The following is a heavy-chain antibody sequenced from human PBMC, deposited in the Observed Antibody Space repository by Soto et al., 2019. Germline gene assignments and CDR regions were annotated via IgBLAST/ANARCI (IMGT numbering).Heavy chain of an antibody. V-gene: IGHV4-30-4*01. CDR3: ARLTYYYDSSGYYSPLYYFDY. Sequence: PSETLSLTCTVSGGSISSGDYYWSWIRQPPGKGLEWIGYIYYSGSTYYNPSLKSRVTISVDTSKNQFSLKLSSVTAADTAVYYCARLTYYYDSSGYYSPLYYFDYWGQGTLVTVSS. CDR1: GGSISSGDYY. D-gene: IGHD3-22*01. J-gene: IGHJ4*02. CDR2: IYYSGST.